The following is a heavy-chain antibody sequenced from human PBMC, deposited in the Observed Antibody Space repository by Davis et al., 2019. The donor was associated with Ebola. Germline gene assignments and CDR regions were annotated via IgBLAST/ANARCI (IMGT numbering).Heavy chain of an antibody. J-gene: IGHJ5*02. V-gene: IGHV1-18*01. CDR2: ISPKNGNT. Sequence: AASVKVSCKASGYMFINYGISWVRQAPGQGLEWMGWISPKNGNTNYAQNFQGRVTMTTDTSTNTAYMELRSLRSDDTAVYYCARSCYYDSSAYYHNWFGPWGQGTLVTVSS. CDR1: GYMFINYG. D-gene: IGHD3-22*01. CDR3: ARSCYYDSSAYYHNWFGP.